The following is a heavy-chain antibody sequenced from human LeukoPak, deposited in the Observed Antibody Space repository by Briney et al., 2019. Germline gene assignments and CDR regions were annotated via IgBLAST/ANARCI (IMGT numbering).Heavy chain of an antibody. J-gene: IGHJ4*02. CDR3: AKDSPRITMVRGVNLWY. CDR1: GFTFSDYY. D-gene: IGHD3-10*01. CDR2: ISGSGGST. V-gene: IGHV3-23*01. Sequence: GGSLRLSCAASGFTFSDYYMSWIRQAPGKGLEWVSAISGSGGSTYYADSVKGRFTISRDNSKNTLYLQMNSLRAEDTAVYYCAKDSPRITMVRGVNLWYWGQGTLVTVSS.